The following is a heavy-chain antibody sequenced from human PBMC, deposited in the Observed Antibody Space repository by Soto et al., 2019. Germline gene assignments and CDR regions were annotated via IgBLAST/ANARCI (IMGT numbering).Heavy chain of an antibody. CDR3: ASGRQLVPDY. D-gene: IGHD6-6*01. V-gene: IGHV4-34*01. CDR1: GGSFSGYY. J-gene: IGHJ4*02. CDR2: INHSGST. Sequence: SETLSLTCAVYGGSFSGYYWSWIRQPPGKGLEWIGEINHSGSTNYNPSLKSRVTISVDTSKNQFSLKLSSVTAADTAVYYCASGRQLVPDYWGQGTQVTVSS.